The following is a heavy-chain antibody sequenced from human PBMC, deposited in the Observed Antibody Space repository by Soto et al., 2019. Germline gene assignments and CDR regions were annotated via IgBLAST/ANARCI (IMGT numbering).Heavy chain of an antibody. D-gene: IGHD4-4*01. V-gene: IGHV3-21*01. CDR1: GFTFSSYS. J-gene: IGHJ4*02. CDR3: ARYTVTEYYFDY. Sequence: PGGSLRLSCAASGFTFSSYSMNWVRQAPGKGLEWVSSISSSSSYIYYADSVKGRFTISRDNAKNSLYLQMNSLRAEDTAVYYCARYTVTEYYFDYWGQGTLVTVSS. CDR2: ISSSSSYI.